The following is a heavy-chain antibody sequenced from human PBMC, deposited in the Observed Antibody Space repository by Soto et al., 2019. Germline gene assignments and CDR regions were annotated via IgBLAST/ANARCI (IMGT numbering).Heavy chain of an antibody. Sequence: ASVKVSCKASGYTFSSYYMNWVRQAPGQGLEWLGIINPSGGYTTYAQRFLGRVTMTSDTSTSTVHMELGSLTSEDTAVYYCACGFRGGDADSFGHWGQGTLVTVSS. V-gene: IGHV1-46*01. D-gene: IGHD2-21*02. CDR1: GYTFSSYY. CDR2: INPSGGYT. J-gene: IGHJ5*02. CDR3: ACGFRGGDADSFGH.